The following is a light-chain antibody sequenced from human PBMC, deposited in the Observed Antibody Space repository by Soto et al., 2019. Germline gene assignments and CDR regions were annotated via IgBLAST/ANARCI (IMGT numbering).Light chain of an antibody. CDR3: HQRSRWPRT. Sequence: EIVLTQSPATLSLSPGERATLSCRASQSVSGTSLTWLQNRPGQPPRLLIYDVSTRGPGIPAMFSGSGSGTYFTLTSSNLAPEYFEFYYCHQRSRWPRTFGQGTKLDMK. CDR2: DVS. J-gene: IGKJ2*01. CDR1: QSVSGTS. V-gene: IGKV3D-20*02.